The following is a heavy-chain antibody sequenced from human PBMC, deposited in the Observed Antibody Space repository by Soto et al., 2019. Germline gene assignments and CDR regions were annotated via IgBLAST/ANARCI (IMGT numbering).Heavy chain of an antibody. Sequence: GGSLRLSCAASGFTFSSYAMSWVRQAPGKGLEWVSAISGSGGSTYYADSVKGRFTISRDNSKNTLYLQMNSLRAEDTAVYYCARNCTNGVCANYWGQGTLVTVSS. CDR3: ARNCTNGVCANY. CDR1: GFTFSSYA. D-gene: IGHD2-8*01. CDR2: ISGSGGST. V-gene: IGHV3-23*01. J-gene: IGHJ4*02.